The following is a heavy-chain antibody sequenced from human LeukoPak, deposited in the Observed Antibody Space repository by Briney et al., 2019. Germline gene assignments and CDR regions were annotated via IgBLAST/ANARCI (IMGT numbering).Heavy chain of an antibody. CDR2: ISGSGGST. Sequence: PGGSLRLSCAASGFTFNNYAMSWVRQAPGKGLEWVSFISGSGGSTYYADPVKGRFTISRDSSKNTLFLQMNSLRAEDTAKYYCAKGALGFGRPLSFDYWGQGTLVTVSS. CDR3: AKGALGFGRPLSFDY. J-gene: IGHJ4*02. D-gene: IGHD3-10*01. CDR1: GFTFNNYA. V-gene: IGHV3-23*01.